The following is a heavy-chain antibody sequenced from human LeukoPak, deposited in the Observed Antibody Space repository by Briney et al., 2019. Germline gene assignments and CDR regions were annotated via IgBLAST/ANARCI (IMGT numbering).Heavy chain of an antibody. Sequence: SETLSLTCTVSGGSIRSSYYYWGWIRQPPGKGLEWIGSIYDSGSTYYNPSLKSRVTISVDTSKNQFSLKLSSVTAADTAVYYCARDASHYYDSSGFDYWGQGTLVTVSS. CDR2: IYDSGST. CDR1: GGSIRSSYYY. V-gene: IGHV4-39*07. D-gene: IGHD3-22*01. CDR3: ARDASHYYDSSGFDY. J-gene: IGHJ4*02.